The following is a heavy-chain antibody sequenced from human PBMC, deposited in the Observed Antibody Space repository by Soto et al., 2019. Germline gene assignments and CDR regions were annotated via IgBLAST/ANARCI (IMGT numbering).Heavy chain of an antibody. J-gene: IGHJ4*02. CDR2: ISGSGGST. V-gene: IGHV3-23*01. CDR1: RFSFSDYA. Sequence: EVQLLESGGGLVQPGGSLRLSCAASRFSFSDYAMIWVRQAPGKGLEWVSAISGSGGSTYSADSVEGRLTISRDNSKNTLYLQMNSMRAEDTAVYYCAKDRGGVLAPSYFDYWGQGTLVTVSS. CDR3: AKDRGGVLAPSYFDY. D-gene: IGHD3-10*01.